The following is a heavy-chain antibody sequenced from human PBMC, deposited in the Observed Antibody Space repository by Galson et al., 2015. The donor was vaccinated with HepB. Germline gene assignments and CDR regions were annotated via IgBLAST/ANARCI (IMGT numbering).Heavy chain of an antibody. J-gene: IGHJ3*02. Sequence: SVKVSCKASGYTFTSYAMHWVRQAPGQRLEWMGWINAGNGNTKYSQKFQGRVTITRDTSASTAYMELSSLRSEDTAVYYCASGGGWYGAFDIWGQGTMVTVSS. V-gene: IGHV1-3*01. CDR3: ASGGGWYGAFDI. CDR2: INAGNGNT. D-gene: IGHD3-16*01. CDR1: GYTFTSYA.